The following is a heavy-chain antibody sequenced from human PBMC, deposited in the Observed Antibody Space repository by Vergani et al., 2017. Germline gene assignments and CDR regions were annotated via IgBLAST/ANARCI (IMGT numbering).Heavy chain of an antibody. CDR3: ARARQDTALTDAFDI. V-gene: IGHV3-21*01. CDR1: GFTFSSYS. D-gene: IGHD5-18*01. CDR2: ISSSSSYI. Sequence: EVQLVESGGGLVKPGGSLRLSCAASGFTFSSYSMNWVRQAPGKGLEWVSSISSSSSYIYYADSVKGRFTISRDNAKNSLYLQMNSLRAEDTAVYYCARARQDTALTDAFDIWGQGTMVTVSS. J-gene: IGHJ3*02.